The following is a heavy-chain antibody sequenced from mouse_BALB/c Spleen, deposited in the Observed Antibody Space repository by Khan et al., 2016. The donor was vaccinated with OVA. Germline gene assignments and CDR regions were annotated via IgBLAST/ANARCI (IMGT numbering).Heavy chain of an antibody. Sequence: EVELVESGPGLVKPSQSLSLTCTVTSYSITSDYAWNWVRQFPGNKLEWMGYISYSGSTSFNPSLKSRISITRDTSKNQFFLQLNSVTTEDTATYYGARLLYGNWFTYWGQGTLVTVSA. J-gene: IGHJ3*01. CDR2: ISYSGST. CDR1: SYSITSDYA. CDR3: ARLLYGNWFTY. D-gene: IGHD2-10*02. V-gene: IGHV3-2*02.